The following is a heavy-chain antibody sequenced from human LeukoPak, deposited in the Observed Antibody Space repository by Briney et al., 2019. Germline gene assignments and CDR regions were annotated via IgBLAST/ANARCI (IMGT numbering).Heavy chain of an antibody. CDR1: GGSISRYY. V-gene: IGHV4-59*08. D-gene: IGHD4-17*01. J-gene: IGHJ4*02. CDR3: ARSHDYGDYVEY. CDR2: IYYSGST. Sequence: PSETLSLTCTVSGGSISRYYWSWIRQPPGKGLEWIGYIYYSGSTNYNPSLKSRVTISVDTSKNQFSLKLNSVTAAGTAVYFCARSHDYGDYVEYWGQGTLVTVSS.